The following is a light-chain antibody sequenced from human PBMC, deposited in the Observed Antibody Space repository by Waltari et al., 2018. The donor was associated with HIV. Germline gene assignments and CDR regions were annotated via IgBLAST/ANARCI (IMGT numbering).Light chain of an antibody. Sequence: HSVLTQPPSVSGAPGQRVTISCTGSSSNIGAGFDVNWYQQLPGTAPKLLIFSNNNRPSGVPDRFSGAKSGTSASLAITGLQAEDEADYYCQSFDNSLSALFGGGTKLTVL. J-gene: IGLJ2*01. CDR1: SSNIGAGFD. V-gene: IGLV1-40*01. CDR2: SNN. CDR3: QSFDNSLSAL.